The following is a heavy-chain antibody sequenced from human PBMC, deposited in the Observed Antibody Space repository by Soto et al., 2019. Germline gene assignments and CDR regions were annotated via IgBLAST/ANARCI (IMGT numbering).Heavy chain of an antibody. D-gene: IGHD5-18*01. J-gene: IGHJ5*02. CDR2: IIPIFGTA. V-gene: IGHV1-69*01. CDR3: AGEADTAMVRFGWFDP. CDR1: GGTFSSYA. Sequence: QVQLVQSGAEVKKPGSSVKVSCKASGGTFSSYAISWVRQAPGQGLEWMGGIIPIFGTANYAQKFQGRVKIPADESTSTAYMELSSLRSEDTAVYYCAGEADTAMVRFGWFDPWGPGTLVTVSS.